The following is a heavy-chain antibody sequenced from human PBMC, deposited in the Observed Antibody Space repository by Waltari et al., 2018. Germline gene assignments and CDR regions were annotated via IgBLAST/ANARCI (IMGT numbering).Heavy chain of an antibody. CDR3: ARGDSQQLVPYFDY. Sequence: QVQLQQWGAGLLKPSETLSLTCAVYGGSFSGYYWSWIRQPPGKGLEWIGEINHSGSTNYNPSLKTRVTISVDTSKNQFSLKLSSVTAADTAVYYCARGDSQQLVPYFDYWGQGTLVTVYS. V-gene: IGHV4-34*01. CDR2: INHSGST. J-gene: IGHJ4*02. CDR1: GGSFSGYY. D-gene: IGHD6-6*01.